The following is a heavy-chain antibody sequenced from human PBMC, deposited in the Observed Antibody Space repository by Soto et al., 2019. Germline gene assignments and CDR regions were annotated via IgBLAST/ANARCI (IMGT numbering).Heavy chain of an antibody. D-gene: IGHD1-26*01. CDR3: ARDTGSYYLDS. CDR2: IHYSGTT. V-gene: IGHV4-59*01. Sequence: QVQLLESGPGLVKPSETLSLTCTIYGGSISSYFWSWIRQPPGKGLEWIGYIHYSGTTVYSPSLKSRVTMSIDTSENQFTLNLPSVTAADTAVYYCARDTGSYYLDSWGQGSLVTVSS. CDR1: GGSISSYF. J-gene: IGHJ4*01.